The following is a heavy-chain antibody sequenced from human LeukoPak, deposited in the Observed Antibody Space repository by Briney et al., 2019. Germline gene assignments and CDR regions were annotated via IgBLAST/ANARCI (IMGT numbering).Heavy chain of an antibody. CDR1: GFTFSSYG. CDR2: IRFDGSYK. CDR3: AKDRYDSSGYYDF. Sequence: PGGSLRLSCAASGFTFSSYGMHWVRQAPGKGLEWVAFIRFDGSYKYYADSVKGRFTFSRDNSKSTLYLQMSSLRTEDTAVYYCAKDRYDSSGYYDFWGRGTLVTVSS. D-gene: IGHD3-22*01. V-gene: IGHV3-30*02. J-gene: IGHJ4*02.